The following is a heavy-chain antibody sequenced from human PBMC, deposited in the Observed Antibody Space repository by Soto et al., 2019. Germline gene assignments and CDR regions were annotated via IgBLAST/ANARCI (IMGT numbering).Heavy chain of an antibody. CDR2: IYWHDDK. CDR1: GFSLTTSGVG. J-gene: IGHJ4*02. Sequence: QITLNESGPTVVRPTETLTLTCRFSGFSLTTSGVGVGWIRQSPGKAPEWFALIYWHDDKRYSASLKSRLTITKDTSKNQVVLTVSDLDPTDTATYYCAHRVLRTVFGLVTTTAIYFDFWGQGTPVAVSS. CDR3: AHRVLRTVFGLVTTTAIYFDF. D-gene: IGHD3-3*01. V-gene: IGHV2-5*01.